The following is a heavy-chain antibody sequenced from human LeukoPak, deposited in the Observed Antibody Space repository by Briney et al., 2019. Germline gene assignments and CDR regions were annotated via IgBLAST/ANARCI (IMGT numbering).Heavy chain of an antibody. V-gene: IGHV4-34*01. CDR1: GGSFSGYY. D-gene: IGHD3-10*01. CDR2: IDNRGSR. Sequence: SETLSLTCAVYGGSFSGYYCSWIRQPPGKGVEWVGEIDNRGSRNHNPSLKSRVTISLDTSKNQFSLKLSSVTPADTAVYYCARALASDGSGSYHYWGQGTLVTVSS. J-gene: IGHJ4*02. CDR3: ARALASDGSGSYHY.